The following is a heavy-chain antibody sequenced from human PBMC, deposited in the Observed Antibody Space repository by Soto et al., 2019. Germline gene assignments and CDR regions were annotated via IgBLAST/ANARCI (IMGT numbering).Heavy chain of an antibody. CDR1: GFTFSSYA. Sequence: EVQLLESGGGLVQPGGSLRLSCAASGFTFSSYAMSWVRQAPGKGLEWVAAISGSGGSTYYADSVKGRFTISSDNSKNTLYLQMNSLRAEDTAVYCCAKGRGYCSSTSCYVGIDYWGQGTLVTVSS. CDR2: ISGSGGST. CDR3: AKGRGYCSSTSCYVGIDY. J-gene: IGHJ4*02. D-gene: IGHD2-2*01. V-gene: IGHV3-23*01.